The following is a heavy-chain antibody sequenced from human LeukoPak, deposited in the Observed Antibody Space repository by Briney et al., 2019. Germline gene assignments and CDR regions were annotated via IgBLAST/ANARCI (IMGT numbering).Heavy chain of an antibody. CDR3: AKGRTGYIPDS. V-gene: IGHV3-23*01. CDR2: ISGNGGTT. J-gene: IGHJ4*02. Sequence: GGSLRLSCAASGFTFSSYTMTWVRQAPGKGLEWVSVISGNGGTTYYADSVKGRFTISRDNSKSTLYLQMNSLRVEDTAVYYCAKGRTGYIPDSWGQGTLDTVSS. D-gene: IGHD6-13*01. CDR1: GFTFSSYT.